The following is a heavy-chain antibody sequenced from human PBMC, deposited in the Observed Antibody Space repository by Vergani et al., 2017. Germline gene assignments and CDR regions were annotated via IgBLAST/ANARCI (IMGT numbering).Heavy chain of an antibody. CDR1: GFTLSSYS. CDR3: ARVIGSNIGFWYYYYGMDG. Sequence: EVQLVEPGGGLVKPGGSLRLSCAASGFTLSSYSMNWVRQAPGKGLEWVSSISSSSSYIYYADSVKGRFTISRDNAKNSLYLQLNSLRPEDTAVYYCARVIGSNIGFWYYYYGMDGWGQGTTVTVSS. J-gene: IGHJ6*02. CDR2: ISSSSSYI. D-gene: IGHD1-26*01. V-gene: IGHV3-21*01.